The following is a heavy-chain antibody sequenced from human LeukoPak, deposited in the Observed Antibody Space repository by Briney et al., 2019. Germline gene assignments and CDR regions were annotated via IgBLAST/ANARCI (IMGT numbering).Heavy chain of an antibody. V-gene: IGHV3-23*01. CDR2: IYSDGHT. D-gene: IGHD1-26*01. CDR3: VNGGSYSNYYYLDV. Sequence: PGGSLRLSCGASGFTFSSYGMTWVRQAPGKGLEWVSLIYSDGHTYYAAYVKGRCIISRDNSKNTLYLQMNRLRAEDTAVYYCVNGGSYSNYYYLDVWGKGTAVTVSS. CDR1: GFTFSSYG. J-gene: IGHJ6*03.